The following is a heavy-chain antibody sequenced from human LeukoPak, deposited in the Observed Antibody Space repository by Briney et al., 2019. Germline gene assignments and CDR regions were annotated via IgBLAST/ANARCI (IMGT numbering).Heavy chain of an antibody. Sequence: SETLSLTCTVSGGSISSYYWSLIRQPPGKGLEWIGYIYYSGSTNYNPSLKSRVTISVDTSKNQFSLKLSSVTAADTAVYYCARADDSSGYYPPWWYFDLWGRGTLVTVSS. V-gene: IGHV4-59*01. J-gene: IGHJ2*01. CDR3: ARADDSSGYYPPWWYFDL. CDR1: GGSISSYY. D-gene: IGHD3-22*01. CDR2: IYYSGST.